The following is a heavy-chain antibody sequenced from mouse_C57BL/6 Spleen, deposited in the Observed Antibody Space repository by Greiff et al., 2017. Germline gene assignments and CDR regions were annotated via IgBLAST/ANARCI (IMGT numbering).Heavy chain of an antibody. J-gene: IGHJ2*01. CDR3: AREGPGYDVDY. D-gene: IGHD2-2*01. CDR2: ISDGGSYT. Sequence: EVQLQESGGGLVKPGGSLKLSCAASGFTFSSYAMSWVRQTPEKRLEWVATISDGGSYTYYPDNVKGRFTISRDNAKNNLYLQMSHLKSEDTAMYYCAREGPGYDVDYWGQGTTLTVSS. V-gene: IGHV5-4*01. CDR1: GFTFSSYA.